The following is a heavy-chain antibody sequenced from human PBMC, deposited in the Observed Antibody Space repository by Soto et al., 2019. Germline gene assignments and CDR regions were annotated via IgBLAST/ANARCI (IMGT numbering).Heavy chain of an antibody. J-gene: IGHJ6*02. CDR1: GFTFSTYG. CDR3: ARDRLQGYYCRMDV. D-gene: IGHD6-6*01. CDR2: ISNDGINK. Sequence: QAQLVESGGGVVQPGRSLRLSSGGSGFTFSTYGMHWVRQAPGKGPEWVAVISNDGINKYYGDSVKGRFTISRDNSKNTVDLRMNSLRGDDTALYSCARDRLQGYYCRMDVWGQGTTVTVSS. V-gene: IGHV3-30*03.